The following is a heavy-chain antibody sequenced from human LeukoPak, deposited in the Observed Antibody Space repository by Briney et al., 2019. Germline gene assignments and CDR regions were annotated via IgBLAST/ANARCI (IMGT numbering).Heavy chain of an antibody. V-gene: IGHV3-30*18. CDR2: ISYDGSNK. D-gene: IGHD3-10*01. CDR3: AKGPYYYGSGSTWGDWFDP. Sequence: GGSLRLSCAASGFTFSSYGMHWVRQAPGKGLEWVAVISYDGSNKYYADSVKGRFTISRDNFKNTLYLQMNSLRAEDTAVYYCAKGPYYYGSGSTWGDWFDPWGQGTLVTVSS. J-gene: IGHJ5*02. CDR1: GFTFSSYG.